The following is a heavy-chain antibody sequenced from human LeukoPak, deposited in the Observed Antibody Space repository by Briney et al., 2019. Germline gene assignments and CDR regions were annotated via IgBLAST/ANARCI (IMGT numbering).Heavy chain of an antibody. CDR1: GYTFTSYY. D-gene: IGHD2-15*01. J-gene: IGHJ3*02. CDR2: INPGGGST. CDR3: AISGSVDFAFDI. Sequence: ASVKVSCKASGYTFTSYYMHWVRQAPGQGLEWMGIINPGGGSTSYAQKFQGRVTMTRDMSTSTVHMELSSLRSEDTAVYYCAISGSVDFAFDIWGQGTMVTVSS. V-gene: IGHV1-46*01.